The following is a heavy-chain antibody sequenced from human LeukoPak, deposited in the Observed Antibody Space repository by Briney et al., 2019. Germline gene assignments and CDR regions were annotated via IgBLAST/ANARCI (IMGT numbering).Heavy chain of an antibody. CDR2: ISSSGTI. J-gene: IGHJ4*02. V-gene: IGHV3-11*04. D-gene: IGHD6-19*01. CDR3: ARDRSGSTLDY. CDR1: GFTFSDYF. Sequence: GGSLRLSCAASGFTFSDYFMSWIRQAPGKGLEWVSHISSSGTIYYADSVKGRATISRDNAKNSLYLQMNSLRAEDTAVYYCARDRSGSTLDYWGQGTLVTVSS.